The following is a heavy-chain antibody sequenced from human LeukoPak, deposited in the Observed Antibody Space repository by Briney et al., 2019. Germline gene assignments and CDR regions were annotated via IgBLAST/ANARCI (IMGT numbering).Heavy chain of an antibody. CDR2: IIPIFGTA. CDR1: GGTFSSYA. CDR3: ARDRGVVPAANEWDYYYYVMDV. Sequence: ASVKVSCKASGGTFSSYAISWVRQAPGQGLEWMGGIIPIFGTANYAQKFQGRVTITADKSTSTAYMELSSLRSEDTAVYYCARDRGVVPAANEWDYYYYVMDVWGKGTTVTVSS. D-gene: IGHD2-2*01. J-gene: IGHJ6*04. V-gene: IGHV1-69*06.